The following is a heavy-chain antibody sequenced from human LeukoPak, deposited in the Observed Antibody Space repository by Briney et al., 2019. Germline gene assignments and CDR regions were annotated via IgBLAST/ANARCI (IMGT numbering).Heavy chain of an antibody. J-gene: IGHJ4*02. V-gene: IGHV4-34*01. CDR2: SNHSGST. Sequence: PGGALRLSCAAPGFTFSSYSMDWGRQAPGKGLEWVGESNHSGSTNYHPDLKSRVTISVDTSKNQFALKLSSVTAADTAVYYCARHALIPRYYYDSSGYYYFDYWGQGTLVTVSS. CDR1: GFTFSSYS. CDR3: ARHALIPRYYYDSSGYYYFDY. D-gene: IGHD3-22*01.